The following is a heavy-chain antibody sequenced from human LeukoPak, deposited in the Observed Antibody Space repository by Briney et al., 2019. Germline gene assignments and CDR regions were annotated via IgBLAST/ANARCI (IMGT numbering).Heavy chain of an antibody. J-gene: IGHJ4*02. Sequence: GGSLRLSCAASGFTFSGSAMHWVRQASGKGLEWVGRIRSKANSYATAYAASVKGRFTISRDDSKNTAYLQMNSLKTEDTAVYYCQRRSVGLAANNWGQGTLVTVSS. D-gene: IGHD2-15*01. CDR2: IRSKANSYAT. V-gene: IGHV3-73*01. CDR1: GFTFSGSA. CDR3: QRRSVGLAANN.